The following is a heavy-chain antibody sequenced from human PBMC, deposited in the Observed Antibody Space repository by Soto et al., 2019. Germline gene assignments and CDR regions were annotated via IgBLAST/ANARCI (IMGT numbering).Heavy chain of an antibody. CDR3: GRGVSSGWNPTRVDP. CDR2: IYNTGTS. J-gene: IGHJ5*02. CDR1: GDSVKSVGYY. Sequence: QVHLQESAPGLVKPSETLSLTCSVSGDSVKSVGYYWTWIRQPPGKRFEWLGDIYNTGTSRFNASLRGRLTISADASSNPFSLTLTSVTVSDTAVYFCGRGVSSGWNPTRVDPWGHG. V-gene: IGHV4-31*03. D-gene: IGHD6-25*01.